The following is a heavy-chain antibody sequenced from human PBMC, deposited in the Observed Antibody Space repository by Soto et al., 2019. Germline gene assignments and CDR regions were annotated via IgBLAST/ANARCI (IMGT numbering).Heavy chain of an antibody. D-gene: IGHD6-13*01. CDR1: GFTFSSYA. V-gene: IGHV3-23*01. CDR3: AKTRPAAGYSSRTWFDP. Sequence: GGSLRLSCAASGFTFSSYAMSWVRQAPGKGPEWVSAISGSGGSTYYADSVEGRFTISRDNSKNTLYLQMNSLRAEDTAVYYCAKTRPAAGYSSRTWFDPWGQGTLVTVSS. CDR2: ISGSGGST. J-gene: IGHJ5*02.